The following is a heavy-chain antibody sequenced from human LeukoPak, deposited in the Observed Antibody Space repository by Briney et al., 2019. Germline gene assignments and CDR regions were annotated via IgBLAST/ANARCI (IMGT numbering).Heavy chain of an antibody. CDR1: GFTFSSYA. J-gene: IGHJ4*02. CDR3: VKGGKGISDSSGYYLFDY. Sequence: GGSLRLSCSASGFTFSSYAMHWVRQAPGKGLQYVSAISSSGGSAKYADSVKGRFTISRDNSKNTLYLQMSSLRAEDTAVYYCVKGGKGISDSSGYYLFDYWGQGTLVTVSS. CDR2: ISSSGGSA. D-gene: IGHD3-22*01. V-gene: IGHV3-64D*06.